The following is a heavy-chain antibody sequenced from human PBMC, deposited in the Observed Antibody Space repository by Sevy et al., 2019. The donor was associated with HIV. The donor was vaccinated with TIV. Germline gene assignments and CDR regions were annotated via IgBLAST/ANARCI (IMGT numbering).Heavy chain of an antibody. J-gene: IGHJ4*02. V-gene: IGHV1-24*01. Sequence: ASVKVSCKVSGYTLTQFSMHWVRQAPGKGLEWMSTFDPEDDETIYAQRLQGRVTMTEDTSTDTAYMELSSLRSDDTAVYYCAVTKDYYDSSGYPFDYWGQGSLVTVSS. D-gene: IGHD3-22*01. CDR3: AVTKDYYDSSGYPFDY. CDR1: GYTLTQFS. CDR2: FDPEDDET.